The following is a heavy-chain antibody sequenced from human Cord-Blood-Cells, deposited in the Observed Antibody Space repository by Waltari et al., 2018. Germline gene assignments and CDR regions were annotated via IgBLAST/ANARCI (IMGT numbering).Heavy chain of an antibody. CDR3: ARVGVGATTAFDI. V-gene: IGHV3-21*01. Sequence: EVQLVESGGGLVKPGGSLRLSCAASGFTFSSYSMNWARQAPGKGLEWVSSISSSSSYIYYADSVKGRFTISRDNAKNSLYLQMNSLRAEDTAVYYCARVGVGATTAFDIWGQGTMVTVSS. J-gene: IGHJ3*02. D-gene: IGHD1-26*01. CDR1: GFTFSSYS. CDR2: ISSSSSYI.